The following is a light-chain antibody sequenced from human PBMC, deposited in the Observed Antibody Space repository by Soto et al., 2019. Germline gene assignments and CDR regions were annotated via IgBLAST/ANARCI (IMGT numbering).Light chain of an antibody. CDR1: SSDVGSYNY. V-gene: IGLV2-14*01. CDR2: EVS. J-gene: IGLJ1*01. CDR3: SSYTSNSTL. Sequence: QSVLTQPASVSGSPGQSITISCTGTSSDVGSYNYVSWYQQHPGKAPKLMIYEVSDRPSGISSRFSGSKSGNTASLTISGLQTEDEADYYCSSYTSNSTLFGNGTKVTVL.